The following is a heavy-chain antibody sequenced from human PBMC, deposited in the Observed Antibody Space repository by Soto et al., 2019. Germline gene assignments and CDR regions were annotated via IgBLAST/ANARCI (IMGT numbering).Heavy chain of an antibody. D-gene: IGHD6-19*01. CDR2: IRSSRTCM. CDR1: GFTFSSYA. V-gene: IGHV3-21*01. J-gene: IGHJ3*02. CDR3: ATAVAGTDAFDI. Sequence: GSLRLSCAASGFTFSSYAMSWVRQAPGKGLEWVSSIRSSRTCMYYADSVKGRFTISRDDAKNSLYLQMNSLRAEDTAVYYCATAVAGTDAFDIWGQGTMVTGSS.